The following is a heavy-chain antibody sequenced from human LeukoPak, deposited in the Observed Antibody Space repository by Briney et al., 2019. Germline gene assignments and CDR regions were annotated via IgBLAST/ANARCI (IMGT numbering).Heavy chain of an antibody. J-gene: IGHJ3*01. CDR1: GFTFSSYS. Sequence: PGGSLRLSCAASGFTFSSYSMHWVRQAPGKGLEYVSAISSNGDYTYYANSVKGRYTISRDNSKNTLYLQMGSLRAEDTAVYYCARVKVSGAFDVWGQGTMVTVSS. CDR3: ARVKVSGAFDV. V-gene: IGHV3-64*01. D-gene: IGHD1-14*01. CDR2: ISSNGDYT.